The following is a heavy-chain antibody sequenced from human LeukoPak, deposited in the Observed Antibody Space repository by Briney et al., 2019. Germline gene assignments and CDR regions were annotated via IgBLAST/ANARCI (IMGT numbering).Heavy chain of an antibody. CDR2: ISSSGSTI. V-gene: IGHV3-11*04. CDR3: ARGILWFGEYNYGMDV. D-gene: IGHD3-10*01. Sequence: GGSLRLSCAASGFTFSDYYMSWIRQAPGKGLEWVSYISSSGSTIYYADSVKGRFTISRDNAKNSLYLQMNSLRAEDTAVYYCARGILWFGEYNYGMDVWGQGTTVTVSS. CDR1: GFTFSDYY. J-gene: IGHJ6*02.